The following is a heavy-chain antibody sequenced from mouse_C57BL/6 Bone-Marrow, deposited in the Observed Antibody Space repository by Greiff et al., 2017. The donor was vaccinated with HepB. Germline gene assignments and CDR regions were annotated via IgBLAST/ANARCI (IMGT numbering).Heavy chain of an antibody. CDR2: IYPGSGNT. Sequence: VQLQQSGAELVRPGASVKLSCKASGYTFTDYYINWVKRRPGQGLEWIARIYPGSGNTYYNEKFKGKATLTAEKSSSTAYMQLSSLTSEDSAVYFCARSGFITTDFFDYWGQGTTLTVSS. CDR1: GYTFTDYY. CDR3: ARSGFITTDFFDY. J-gene: IGHJ2*01. V-gene: IGHV1-76*01. D-gene: IGHD1-1*01.